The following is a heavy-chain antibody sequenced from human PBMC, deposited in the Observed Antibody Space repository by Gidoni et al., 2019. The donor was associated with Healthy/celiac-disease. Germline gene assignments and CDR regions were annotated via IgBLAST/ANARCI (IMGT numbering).Heavy chain of an antibody. V-gene: IGHV4-34*01. CDR2: INHSGST. Sequence: QVQLQQWGAGLLKPSATLSLTCAVYGGSFSGYYWSWIRQPPGKGLEWIGEINHSGSTNYNPSLKSRVTRSVDTSKNQFSRKLSSVTAADTAVYYCAIDRPYYYESSGCPSVVQHWGQGTLVTVSS. CDR1: GGSFSGYY. D-gene: IGHD3-22*01. CDR3: AIDRPYYYESSGCPSVVQH. J-gene: IGHJ1*01.